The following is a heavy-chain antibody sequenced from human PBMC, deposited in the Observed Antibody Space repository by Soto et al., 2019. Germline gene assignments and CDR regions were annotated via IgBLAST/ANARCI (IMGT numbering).Heavy chain of an antibody. J-gene: IGHJ4*02. D-gene: IGHD2-2*01. Sequence: EVQLLESGGGLVQPGGSLRLSCTASGFTFSTYAMSWLRQAPGKGLEWVSTISDSGSTYYADSVKGRFTISRNNPKNTLYLEMNSLRAEDPAVYYCAKDKGGRYCTRTSCLYSFDYWGQGTLVTVSS. V-gene: IGHV3-23*01. CDR2: ISDSGST. CDR1: GFTFSTYA. CDR3: AKDKGGRYCTRTSCLYSFDY.